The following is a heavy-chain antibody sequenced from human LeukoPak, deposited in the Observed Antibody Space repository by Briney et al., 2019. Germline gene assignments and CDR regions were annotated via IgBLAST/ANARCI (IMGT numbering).Heavy chain of an antibody. J-gene: IGHJ3*02. CDR3: ARAEWLRLGAFDI. Sequence: PSETLSLTXTVSGGSISSYYWSWIRQPPGRGLEWIGYIYYSGSTNYNPSLKSRVTISVDTSKNQFSLKLSSVTAADTAVYYCARAEWLRLGAFDIWGQGTMVTVSS. CDR2: IYYSGST. V-gene: IGHV4-59*01. D-gene: IGHD5-12*01. CDR1: GGSISSYY.